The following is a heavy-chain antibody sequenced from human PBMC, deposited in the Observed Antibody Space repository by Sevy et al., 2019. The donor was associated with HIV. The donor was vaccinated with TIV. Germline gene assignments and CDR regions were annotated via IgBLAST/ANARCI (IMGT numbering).Heavy chain of an antibody. CDR2: ISSSGSTI. CDR1: GFTFSDYY. D-gene: IGHD5-12*01. Sequence: GGSLRLSCAASGFTFSDYYMSWIRQAPGKGLEWVSYISSSGSTIYYADSVKGRFTISRDNAKNSLYLQMNSLRVEDTAVYYCARGGEMATIRLRAFDIWGQGTMVTVSS. V-gene: IGHV3-11*01. CDR3: ARGGEMATIRLRAFDI. J-gene: IGHJ3*02.